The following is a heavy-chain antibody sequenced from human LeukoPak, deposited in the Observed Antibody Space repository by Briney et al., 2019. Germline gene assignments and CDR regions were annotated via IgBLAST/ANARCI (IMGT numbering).Heavy chain of an antibody. CDR2: ISYDGSNK. CDR3: STLLYDAFDI. V-gene: IGHV3-30-3*01. Sequence: GGSLRLSCAAPGFTFSSYAMHWVRQAPGKGLKWVAVISYDGSNKYYADSVKGRFTISRDNSKNTPYLQMNSLRAEDTAVYYCSTLLYDAFDIWGQGTMVTVSS. D-gene: IGHD2/OR15-2a*01. CDR1: GFTFSSYA. J-gene: IGHJ3*02.